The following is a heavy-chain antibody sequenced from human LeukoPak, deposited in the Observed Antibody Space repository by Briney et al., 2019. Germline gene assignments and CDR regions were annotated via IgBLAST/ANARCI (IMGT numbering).Heavy chain of an antibody. Sequence: GGSLRLSSAASGFTFSSYEMNWVRQAPGKGLEWVSYISSSGSTIYYADSVKGRFTISRDNSKNTLYLQMKSLRAEDTAVYYCAKGGGYEAQYYYYYLDVWGKGTTVTISS. CDR1: GFTFSSYE. CDR3: AKGGGYEAQYYYYYLDV. V-gene: IGHV3-48*03. D-gene: IGHD5-12*01. J-gene: IGHJ6*03. CDR2: ISSSGSTI.